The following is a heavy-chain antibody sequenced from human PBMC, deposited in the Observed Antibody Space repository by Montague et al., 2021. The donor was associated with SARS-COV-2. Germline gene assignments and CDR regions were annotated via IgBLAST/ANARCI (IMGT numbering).Heavy chain of an antibody. D-gene: IGHD3-16*01. J-gene: IGHJ6*02. CDR2: INQNGST. CDR1: AGSFSDYY. V-gene: IGHV4-34*01. CDR3: ARGPMYEVIGGVMVTLYYYAMAV. Sequence: SETLSLTCAVYAGSFSDYYWSWTRQSPEKGLEWLGEINQNGSTNYNPSLKSRLIISVDTSKKQFSLNLTSVTAADTAVYYCARGPMYEVIGGVMVTLYYYAMAVWGQGTTVTVSS.